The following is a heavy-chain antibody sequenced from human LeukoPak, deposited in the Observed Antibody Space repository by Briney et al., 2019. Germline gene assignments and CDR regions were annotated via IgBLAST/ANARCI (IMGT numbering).Heavy chain of an antibody. Sequence: PGGSLRLSCAASGFTFSSYWMSWVRQAPEKGLEWVAKIKPDGSEIYHVDSVQGRFTISRDNAKNSLYLQMNSLRAEDTAVYYCATSRFYLESWSQGTLVTVSS. J-gene: IGHJ4*02. CDR3: ATSRFYLES. CDR1: GFTFSSYW. V-gene: IGHV3-7*01. CDR2: IKPDGSEI.